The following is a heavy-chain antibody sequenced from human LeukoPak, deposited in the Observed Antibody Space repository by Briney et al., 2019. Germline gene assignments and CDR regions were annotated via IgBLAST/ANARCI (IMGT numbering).Heavy chain of an antibody. CDR2: IYTSGST. CDR1: GGSISSYY. Sequence: PSETLSLTCTVSGGSISSYYWRWIRQPAGKGLEWIGRIYTSGSTNYNPSLKSRVTMSVDTSKNQFSLKLSSVTAADTAVYYCAREVSYCSGGSCSFFDYWGQGTLVTVSS. D-gene: IGHD2-15*01. CDR3: AREVSYCSGGSCSFFDY. V-gene: IGHV4-4*07. J-gene: IGHJ4*02.